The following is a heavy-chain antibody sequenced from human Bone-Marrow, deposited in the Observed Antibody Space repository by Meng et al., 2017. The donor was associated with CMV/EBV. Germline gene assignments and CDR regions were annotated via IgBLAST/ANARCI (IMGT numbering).Heavy chain of an antibody. CDR2: IYYSGST. CDR1: GGSISSYY. J-gene: IGHJ6*02. V-gene: IGHV4-59*01. CDR3: ARDFWSGAGYYYYGMDV. D-gene: IGHD3-3*01. Sequence: SETLSLTCTVSGGSISSYYWSWIRQPPGKGLEWIGYIYYSGSTNYNPSLKSRVTISVDTSKNQFSLKLGSVTAADTAVYYCARDFWSGAGYYYYGMDVWGQGTTVTVSS.